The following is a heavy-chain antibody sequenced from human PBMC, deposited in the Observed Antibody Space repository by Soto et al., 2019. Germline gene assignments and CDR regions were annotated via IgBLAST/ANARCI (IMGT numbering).Heavy chain of an antibody. CDR2: ISSSSSYI. D-gene: IGHD1-1*01. CDR1: GFTFSSYS. J-gene: IGHJ4*02. Sequence: GGSLRLSGAASGFTFSSYSMNWVRQAPGKGLEWVSSISSSSSYIYYADSVKGRFTISRDNAKNSLYLQMNSLRAEDTAVYYCARGNSISDYWGQGPLVTVSS. V-gene: IGHV3-21*01. CDR3: ARGNSISDY.